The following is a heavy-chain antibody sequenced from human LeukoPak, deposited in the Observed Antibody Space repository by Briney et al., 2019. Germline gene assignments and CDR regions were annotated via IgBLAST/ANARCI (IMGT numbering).Heavy chain of an antibody. CDR1: GFTFSSYA. CDR3: AKGGYSSSYYYYYMDV. Sequence: GGSLRLSCAASGFTFSSYAMSWVRQAPGKGLEWVSAISGSGGSTYYADSVKGRFTISRDNSKNTLCLQMNSLRAEDTAVYYCAKGGYSSSYYYYYMDVWGKGTTVTVSS. V-gene: IGHV3-23*01. J-gene: IGHJ6*03. CDR2: ISGSGGST. D-gene: IGHD2-15*01.